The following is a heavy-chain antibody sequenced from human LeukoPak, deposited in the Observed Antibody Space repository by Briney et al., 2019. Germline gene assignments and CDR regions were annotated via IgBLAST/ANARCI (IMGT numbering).Heavy chain of an antibody. Sequence: PSETLSLTCAVSGYSISSGYYWGWIRQPPGKGLEWIGSIYHSGNTYYNPSLKSRVTISVDTSKNQFSLKLSSVTAADTAVYYCAREGNYYDSSGYSNFDCWGQGTLVTVSS. J-gene: IGHJ4*02. CDR3: AREGNYYDSSGYSNFDC. CDR2: IYHSGNT. CDR1: GYSISSGYY. D-gene: IGHD3-22*01. V-gene: IGHV4-38-2*02.